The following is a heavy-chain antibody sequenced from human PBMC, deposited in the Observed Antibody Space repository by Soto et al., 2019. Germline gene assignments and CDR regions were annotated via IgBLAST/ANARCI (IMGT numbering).Heavy chain of an antibody. D-gene: IGHD3-10*01. J-gene: IGHJ5*02. CDR1: GGSISSYY. V-gene: IGHV4-59*01. CDR3: ARYGSGSSVWFDP. CDR2: IYYSGST. Sequence: PSETLSLTCTVSGGSISSYYWSWIRQPPGKGLEWIGYIYYSGSTNYNPSLKSRVTISVETSKNQFSLKLSSVTAADTAVYYCARYGSGSSVWFDPWGQGTLVTVSS.